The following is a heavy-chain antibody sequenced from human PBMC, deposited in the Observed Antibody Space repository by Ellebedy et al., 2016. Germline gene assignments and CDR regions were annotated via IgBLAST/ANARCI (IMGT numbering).Heavy chain of an antibody. D-gene: IGHD6-13*01. Sequence: GGSLRLSCAASGFTFSSYSMNWVRQAPGKGLEWVSSISSSSSYIYYADSVKGRFTISRDNAKNSLYLQMNSLRAEDTAVYYCARGIAAAGTETGGMDVWGQGTTVTVSS. CDR2: ISSSSSYI. CDR3: ARGIAAAGTETGGMDV. CDR1: GFTFSSYS. J-gene: IGHJ6*02. V-gene: IGHV3-21*01.